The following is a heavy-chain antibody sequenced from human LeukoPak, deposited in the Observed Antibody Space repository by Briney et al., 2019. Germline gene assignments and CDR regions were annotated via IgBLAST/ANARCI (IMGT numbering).Heavy chain of an antibody. Sequence: ETLSLTCTVSGYSISSGYYWGWIRQPPGKGLEWVSRINSDGSSTSYADSVKGRFTISRDNAKNPLYLQMNSLRAEDTAVYYCARGPSGANNLWMDYWGQGTLVTVSS. V-gene: IGHV3-74*01. J-gene: IGHJ4*02. CDR3: ARGPSGANNLWMDY. CDR2: INSDGSST. CDR1: GYSISSGYY. D-gene: IGHD1-20*01.